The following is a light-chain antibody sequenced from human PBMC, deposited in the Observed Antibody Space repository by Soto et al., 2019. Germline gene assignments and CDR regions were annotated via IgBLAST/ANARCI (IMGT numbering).Light chain of an antibody. CDR2: AAS. CDR1: QGISSY. Sequence: DIQLTQSPSFLSASVGDRVTITCRASQGISSYLAWYQQKPGKAPKLLIYAASTLQSGVPSRFSGSGSGTEFTLTISSLQPEDFATYDCQQLNSYPLTFGQVTKVEIK. J-gene: IGKJ1*01. V-gene: IGKV1-9*01. CDR3: QQLNSYPLT.